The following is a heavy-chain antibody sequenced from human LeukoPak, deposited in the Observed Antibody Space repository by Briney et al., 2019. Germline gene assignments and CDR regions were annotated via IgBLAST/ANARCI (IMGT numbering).Heavy chain of an antibody. V-gene: IGHV3-30-3*01. CDR1: GLTFSDHA. Sequence: PGGSLRLSCAASGLTFSDHAMHWVRQAPGTGLEWLGVISYDGNYNHYADSVKGRFTVSRDNSKNTVYLHMSSLKPEDTAVYYCARDLGSYGWGNHFDYWGQGTLVTVSS. CDR3: ARDLGSYGWGNHFDY. D-gene: IGHD3-16*01. CDR2: ISYDGNYN. J-gene: IGHJ4*02.